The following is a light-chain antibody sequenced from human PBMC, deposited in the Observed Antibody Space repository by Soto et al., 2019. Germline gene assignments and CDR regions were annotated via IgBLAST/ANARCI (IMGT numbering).Light chain of an antibody. V-gene: IGKV3-20*01. Sequence: EIVLTQSPGTLSLSPGERATLSCRASQSVSNNYLAWYQQKPGQAPRLLIYGASNRATGIPDRFSGSGSGADFTLTISSLQSEDFAVYYCQQYDNWPPWTFGQGTMVDVK. CDR1: QSVSNNY. J-gene: IGKJ1*01. CDR3: QQYDNWPPWT. CDR2: GAS.